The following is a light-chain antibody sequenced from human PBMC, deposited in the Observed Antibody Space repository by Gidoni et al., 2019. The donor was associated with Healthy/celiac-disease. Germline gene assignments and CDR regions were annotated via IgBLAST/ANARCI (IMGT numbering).Light chain of an antibody. CDR3: QQYNSYSRT. J-gene: IGKJ1*01. CDR1: QSISSW. V-gene: IGKV1-5*03. Sequence: DIQMTQSPSTLSASVGDRVTITCRASQSISSWLAWYQQKPGKAPKLLIYKASSLESGVPSRFSGSGSETEFTLTISSLQPDDFATYYCQQYNSYSRTFGQXTKVEIK. CDR2: KAS.